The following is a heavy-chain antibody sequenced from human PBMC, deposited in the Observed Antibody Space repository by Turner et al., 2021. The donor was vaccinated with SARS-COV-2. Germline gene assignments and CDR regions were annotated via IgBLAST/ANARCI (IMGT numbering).Heavy chain of an antibody. D-gene: IGHD6-6*01. CDR3: ARERTIAARPRSDGYYGMDV. CDR1: GYTFTTYY. Sequence: QEQLVQSGAEVTTPGASVRVSCKTSGYTFTTYYLHWVRQAPGQILGWVGGVNPNSGATNFAQKFQGRLTMTLDTSIDTTYLNLRGLRPDDTAVYFCARERTIAARPRSDGYYGMDVWGQGTTVTVSS. J-gene: IGHJ6*02. CDR2: VNPNSGAT. V-gene: IGHV1-2*02.